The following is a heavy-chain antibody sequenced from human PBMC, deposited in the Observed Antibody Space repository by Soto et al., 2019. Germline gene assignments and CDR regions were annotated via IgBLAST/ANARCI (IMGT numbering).Heavy chain of an antibody. CDR2: ISGSGGST. Sequence: PGGSLRLSCAASGFTFSSYAMSWVRQAPGKGLEWVSAISGSGGSTYYADSVKGRFTISRDNSKNTLYLQMNSLRAEDTAVYYCAKDLQQQLLLPFAFRLFYGTFDYLGQGTLVTVSS. CDR3: AKDLQQQLLLPFAFRLFYGTFDY. CDR1: GFTFSSYA. D-gene: IGHD6-13*01. V-gene: IGHV3-23*01. J-gene: IGHJ4*02.